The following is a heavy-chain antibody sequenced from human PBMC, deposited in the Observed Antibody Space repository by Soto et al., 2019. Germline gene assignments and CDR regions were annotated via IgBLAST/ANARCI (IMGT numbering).Heavy chain of an antibody. CDR2: ISGSGGST. CDR3: AKDHLLATFFDY. CDR1: GFTFSSYA. V-gene: IGHV3-23*01. D-gene: IGHD2-15*01. J-gene: IGHJ4*02. Sequence: EVQLLESGGGLVQPGGSLRLSCAASGFTFSSYAMSWVRQAPGQGLEWVSAISGSGGSTYYADSVKGRFTISRDNSKNTLYLQMNSLRAEDTAVYYCAKDHLLATFFDYWGQGTLVTVSS.